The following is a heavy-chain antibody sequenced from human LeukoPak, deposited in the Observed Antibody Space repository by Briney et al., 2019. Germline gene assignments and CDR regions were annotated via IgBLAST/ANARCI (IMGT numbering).Heavy chain of an antibody. CDR1: GGSISSYY. CDR2: IYTSGST. D-gene: IGHD6-19*01. Sequence: SETLSLTCTVSGGSISSYYWSWIRQPAGKGLEWIGRIYTSGSTNYNPSLKSRVTMSVDTSKNQFSLNLSFVTAADTAVYYCAKDSPLVGYTSGWSSNSFDHWGQGTLVTVSS. J-gene: IGHJ4*02. V-gene: IGHV4-4*07. CDR3: AKDSPLVGYTSGWSSNSFDH.